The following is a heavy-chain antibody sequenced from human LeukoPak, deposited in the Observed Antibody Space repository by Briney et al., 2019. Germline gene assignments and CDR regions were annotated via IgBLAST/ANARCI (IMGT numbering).Heavy chain of an antibody. CDR1: GFTFSSHR. CDR3: ASGTYYYDAPSSY. Sequence: GGSLRLSCAASGFTFSSHRMNWVRQAPGRGLEWVSSISSSSTSIYYADSVKGRFTISRDSAKNSLYLQMSSLRAEDTAVYYCASGTYYYDAPSSYWGQGTLVTVSS. J-gene: IGHJ4*02. V-gene: IGHV3-21*06. CDR2: ISSSSTSI. D-gene: IGHD3-22*01.